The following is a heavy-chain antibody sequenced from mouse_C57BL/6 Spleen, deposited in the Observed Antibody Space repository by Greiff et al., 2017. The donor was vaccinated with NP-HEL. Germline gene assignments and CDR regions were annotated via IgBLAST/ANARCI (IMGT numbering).Heavy chain of an antibody. CDR1: GYTFTSYW. D-gene: IGHD2-2*01. CDR2: INPSSGYT. J-gene: IGHJ4*01. CDR3: ARSAYGYGYAMDY. Sequence: QVQLKQSGAELAKPGASVKLSCKASGYTFTSYWMHWVKQRPGQGLEWIGYINPSSGYTKYNQKVKDKATLTADKSSSTAYMQLSSLTYEDSAVYYCARSAYGYGYAMDYWGQGTSVTVSS. V-gene: IGHV1-7*01.